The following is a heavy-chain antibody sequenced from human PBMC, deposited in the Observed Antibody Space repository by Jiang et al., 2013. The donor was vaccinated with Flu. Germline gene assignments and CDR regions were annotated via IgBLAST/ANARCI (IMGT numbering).Heavy chain of an antibody. Sequence: GPGLVKPSQTLSLTCTVSGGSISSGDYYWSWIRQPPREGPGVDWVHLLQWEHLLQPVPQESSYHISRHVQDQFSLKLSSVTAADTAVYYCARVPWSGYSNYYYYYMDVWGKGTTVTVSS. J-gene: IGHJ6*03. V-gene: IGHV4-30-4*01. CDR2: LLQWEH. CDR3: ARVPWSGYSNYYYYYMDV. CDR1: GGSISSGDYY. D-gene: IGHD3-3*01.